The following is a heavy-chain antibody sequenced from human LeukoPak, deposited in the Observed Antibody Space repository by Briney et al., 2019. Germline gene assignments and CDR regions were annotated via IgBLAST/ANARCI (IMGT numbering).Heavy chain of an antibody. V-gene: IGHV3-30*01. CDR3: ARESPLPYFDY. Sequence: PGRSLRPSCAASGFTFSSYARHWVRQAPGKGLEWVAVISYDGSNKYYADSVKGRFTISRDNSKNTLYLQMNSLRAEDTAVYYCARESPLPYFDYWGQGTLVTVSS. CDR2: ISYDGSNK. J-gene: IGHJ4*02. CDR1: GFTFSSYA.